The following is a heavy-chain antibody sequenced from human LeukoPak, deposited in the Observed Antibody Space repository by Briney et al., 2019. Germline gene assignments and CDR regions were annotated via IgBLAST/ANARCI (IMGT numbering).Heavy chain of an antibody. CDR1: GFTFSSYS. CDR2: ISSSSSYI. CDR3: ARVVSSSWYDWFDP. V-gene: IGHV3-21*01. Sequence: GGSLRLSCAASGFTFSSYSMNWVRQAPGKGLEWVSSISSSSSYIYYADSVEGRFTISRDNAKNSLYLQMNSLRAEDTAVYYCARVVSSSWYDWFDPWGQGTLVTVSS. D-gene: IGHD6-13*01. J-gene: IGHJ5*02.